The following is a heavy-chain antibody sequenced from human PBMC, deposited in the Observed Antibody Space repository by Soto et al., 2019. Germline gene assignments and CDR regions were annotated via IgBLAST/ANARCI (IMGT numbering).Heavy chain of an antibody. V-gene: IGHV4-59*01. D-gene: IGHD6-13*01. CDR3: ARRYGTVFDY. CDR1: GGSISSYY. Sequence: QVQLQESGPGLVKPSETLSLTCTVSGGSISSYYWSWIRQPPGKGLEWIGYIYYSGSTKYTPSLKSRVTISVDTSKNQFSLKLSSVTAADTAVYYCARRYGTVFDYWGQGTLVTVSS. CDR2: IYYSGST. J-gene: IGHJ4*02.